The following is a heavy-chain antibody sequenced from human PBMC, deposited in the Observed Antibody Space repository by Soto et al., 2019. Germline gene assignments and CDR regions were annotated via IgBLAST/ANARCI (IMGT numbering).Heavy chain of an antibody. V-gene: IGHV1-18*01. D-gene: IGHD2-15*01. CDR3: AREGVEMATHAAFYI. Sequence: QVQLVQSGAEVKKPGASVKVSCKGSGYPFTTYGISWVRQAPGQGLEWMGWISAYNGNTQYEQKFQGRVTMTTDTSSSTAFMDLRGLTSDDTAVYYCAREGVEMATHAAFYIWGQGTMVTGSS. CDR2: ISAYNGNT. CDR1: GYPFTTYG. J-gene: IGHJ3*02.